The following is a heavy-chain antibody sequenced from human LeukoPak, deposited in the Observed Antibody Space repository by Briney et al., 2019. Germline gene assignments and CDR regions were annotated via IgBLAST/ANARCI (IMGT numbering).Heavy chain of an antibody. Sequence: GGSLRLSCAASGSTFSSYAMHWVRQAPGKGLEWVAVISYDGSNKYYADSVKGRFTITRDNSKNTLYLQMNSLRAEDTAVYYCARGYYDILTGYSFWGQGTLVTVSS. J-gene: IGHJ4*02. CDR2: ISYDGSNK. V-gene: IGHV3-30*04. CDR3: ARGYYDILTGYSF. CDR1: GSTFSSYA. D-gene: IGHD3-9*01.